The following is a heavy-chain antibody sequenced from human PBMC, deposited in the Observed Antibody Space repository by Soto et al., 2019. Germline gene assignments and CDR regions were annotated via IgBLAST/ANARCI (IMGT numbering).Heavy chain of an antibody. Sequence: SVKVSCKASGGTFSSYAISWVRQAPGQGLEWMGGIIPIFGTANYAQKFQGRVTITADESTSTAYMELSSLRSEDTAVYYCARAQERWLQLRRYYYYGIDVWGQGTTVTVSS. CDR2: IIPIFGTA. V-gene: IGHV1-69*13. D-gene: IGHD5-12*01. CDR3: ARAQERWLQLRRYYYYGIDV. CDR1: GGTFSSYA. J-gene: IGHJ6*02.